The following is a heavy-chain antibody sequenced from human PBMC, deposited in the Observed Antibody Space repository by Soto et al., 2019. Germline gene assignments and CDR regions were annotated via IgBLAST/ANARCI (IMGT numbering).Heavy chain of an antibody. V-gene: IGHV4-34*01. D-gene: IGHD3-22*01. CDR3: ARDYYDSSAPGDAFDI. CDR2: INHSGST. CDR1: GGSFSGYY. Sequence: SETLSLTCAVYGGSFSGYYWSWIRQPPGKGLEWIGEINHSGSTNYNPSLKSRVTISVDTSKNQFSLKLSSVTAADTAVYYCARDYYDSSAPGDAFDIWGQGTMVTVSS. J-gene: IGHJ3*02.